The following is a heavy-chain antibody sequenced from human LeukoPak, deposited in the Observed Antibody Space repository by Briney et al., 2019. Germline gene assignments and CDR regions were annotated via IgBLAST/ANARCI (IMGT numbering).Heavy chain of an antibody. Sequence: SETLSLTCTVSGGSISSYYWSWIRQPAGKGLEWIGRIYTSGSTNYNPSLKSRVTMSVDTSKNQFSLKLSSVTAADTAVYYCAKDGRTGYSSGWYLAEYFQHWGQGTLVTVSS. V-gene: IGHV4-4*07. J-gene: IGHJ1*01. D-gene: IGHD6-19*01. CDR3: AKDGRTGYSSGWYLAEYFQH. CDR1: GGSISSYY. CDR2: IYTSGST.